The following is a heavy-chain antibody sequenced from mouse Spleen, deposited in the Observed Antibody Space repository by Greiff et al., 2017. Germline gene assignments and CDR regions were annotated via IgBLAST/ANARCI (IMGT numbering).Heavy chain of an antibody. CDR2: IDPETGGT. CDR3: TRVGDGNHWYFDV. J-gene: IGHJ1*01. V-gene: IGHV1-15*01. Sequence: VQLVESGAELVRPGASVTLSCKASGYTFTDYEMHWVKQTPVHGLEWIGAIDPETGGTAYNQKFKGKATLTADKSSSTAYMELRSLTSEDSAVYYCTRVGDGNHWYFDVWGAGTTVTVSS. D-gene: IGHD2-1*01. CDR1: GYTFTDYE.